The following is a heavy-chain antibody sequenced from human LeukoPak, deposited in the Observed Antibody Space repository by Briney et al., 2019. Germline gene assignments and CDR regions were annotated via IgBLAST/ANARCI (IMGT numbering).Heavy chain of an antibody. CDR3: ASLYDSSYDY. D-gene: IGHD3-22*01. CDR2: INHSGST. CDR1: GGSFSTYY. V-gene: IGHV4-34*01. J-gene: IGHJ4*02. Sequence: SETLSLTCSVYGGSFSTYYWGWIRQPPGKGLEWIGEINHSGSTNYNPSLKSRVTISVDTSKNQFSLQLSSVTAADTAVYYCASLYDSSYDYWGQGTLVTVSS.